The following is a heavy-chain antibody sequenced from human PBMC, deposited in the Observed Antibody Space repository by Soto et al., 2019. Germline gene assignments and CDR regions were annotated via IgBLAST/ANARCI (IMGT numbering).Heavy chain of an antibody. CDR3: ARVMLRDGYNWGVNYFDY. J-gene: IGHJ4*02. Sequence: SETLSLTCTVSGGSISSSNYFWGWIRQPPGNGLEWIGYIYYSGGTYYNPSLKSRVTISVDTSKNQFSLKLSSVTAADTAVYYCARVMLRDGYNWGVNYFDYWGQGTLVTVSS. CDR1: GGSISSSNYF. V-gene: IGHV4-30-4*08. D-gene: IGHD5-12*01. CDR2: IYYSGGT.